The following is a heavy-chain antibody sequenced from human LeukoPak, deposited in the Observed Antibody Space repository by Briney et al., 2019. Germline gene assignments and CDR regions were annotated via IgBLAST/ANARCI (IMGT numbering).Heavy chain of an antibody. CDR2: IYSNGWT. V-gene: IGHV4-61*02. Sequence: SETLSLTCTVSGGSISNDLYYWTWIRQPAGKGLEWIGRIYSNGWTDYNPPLKSRVSISIDTSKNHFSLKMSLATAADTALYYCARGSGWNSFDPWGQGTLVTVSS. J-gene: IGHJ5*02. D-gene: IGHD6-19*01. CDR3: ARGSGWNSFDP. CDR1: GGSISNDLYY.